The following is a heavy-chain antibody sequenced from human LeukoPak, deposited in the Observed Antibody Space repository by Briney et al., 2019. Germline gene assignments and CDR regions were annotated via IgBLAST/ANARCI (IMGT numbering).Heavy chain of an antibody. CDR3: ARGCRDGYSNYWYFDL. D-gene: IGHD5-24*01. CDR1: GGSISSSNYY. J-gene: IGHJ2*01. CDR2: IYYSGST. Sequence: SETLSLTCSVSGGSISSSNYYWGWIRQPPGKGLEWIGSIYYSGSTYYNTSLKSRVTISVDTSKNQFSLKLSSVTAADTAVYYCARGCRDGYSNYWYFDLWGRGTLVTVSS. V-gene: IGHV4-39*07.